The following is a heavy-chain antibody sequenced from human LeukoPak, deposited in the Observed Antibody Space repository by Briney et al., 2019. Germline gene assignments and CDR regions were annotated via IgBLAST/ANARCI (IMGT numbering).Heavy chain of an antibody. CDR3: ARGGFYCGGDCYVDY. V-gene: IGHV4-34*01. Sequence: SETLSLTCAVYGGSFIRYYWSWIRQPPGKGLEWIGEINHSGSTNYNPSLKSRVTISVDTSKNQFSLKLSSVTAADTAVYYCARGGFYCGGDCYVDYWGQGTLVTVSS. J-gene: IGHJ4*02. CDR2: INHSGST. D-gene: IGHD2-21*02. CDR1: GGSFIRYY.